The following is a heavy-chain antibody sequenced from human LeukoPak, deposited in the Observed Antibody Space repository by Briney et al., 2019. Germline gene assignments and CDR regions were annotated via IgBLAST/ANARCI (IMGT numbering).Heavy chain of an antibody. CDR2: IYYSGST. CDR3: ASQNWSLVGAWFDP. Sequence: PSETLSLTCTVSGGSISSSSYYWGWIRQPPGKGLEWIGSIYYSGSTYYNPSLKSRVTISVDTSKNQFSLKLSSVTAADTAVYYCASQNWSLVGAWFDPWGQGTLVTVSS. CDR1: GGSISSSSYY. J-gene: IGHJ5*02. V-gene: IGHV4-39*07. D-gene: IGHD3-3*01.